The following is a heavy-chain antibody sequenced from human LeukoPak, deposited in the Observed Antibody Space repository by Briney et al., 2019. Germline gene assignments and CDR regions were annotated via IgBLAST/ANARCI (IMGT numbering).Heavy chain of an antibody. CDR2: IYYSGST. Sequence: PSETLSLTCTVSGGSISSGGYYWSWIHQHPGKGLEWIGYIYYSGSTYYNPSLKSRVTISVDTSKNQFSLKLSSVTAADTAVYYCAGAYVLNYYDSSGYLFDYWGQGTLVTVSS. J-gene: IGHJ4*02. CDR3: AGAYVLNYYDSSGYLFDY. CDR1: GGSISSGGYY. D-gene: IGHD3-22*01. V-gene: IGHV4-31*03.